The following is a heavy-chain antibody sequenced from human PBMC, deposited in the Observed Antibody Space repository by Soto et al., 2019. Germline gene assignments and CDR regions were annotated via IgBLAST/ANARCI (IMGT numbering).Heavy chain of an antibody. Sequence: GGSLRLSCAASGFTFSSYGMHWVRQAPGKGLEWVAVISYDGSNKYYADSVKGRFTISRDNSKNTLYLQMNSLRAEDTAVYYCAKQRGDWYYEVGYYGMDVWGQGTTVTVSS. CDR2: ISYDGSNK. J-gene: IGHJ6*02. CDR3: AKQRGDWYYEVGYYGMDV. CDR1: GFTFSSYG. D-gene: IGHD1-7*01. V-gene: IGHV3-30*18.